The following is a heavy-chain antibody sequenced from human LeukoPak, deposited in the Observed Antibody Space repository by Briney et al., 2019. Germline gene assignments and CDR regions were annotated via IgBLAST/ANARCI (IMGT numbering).Heavy chain of an antibody. V-gene: IGHV3-30-3*01. Sequence: GGSLRLSCAASGFTFSSYAMHWVRQAPGKGLEWVAVISYDGSNKYYADSVKGRFTISRDNSKNTLYLQMNSLRAEDTAVYYCARDPWGGEGHDAFDIWGQGTMVTVSS. J-gene: IGHJ3*02. CDR2: ISYDGSNK. CDR3: ARDPWGGEGHDAFDI. CDR1: GFTFSSYA. D-gene: IGHD7-27*01.